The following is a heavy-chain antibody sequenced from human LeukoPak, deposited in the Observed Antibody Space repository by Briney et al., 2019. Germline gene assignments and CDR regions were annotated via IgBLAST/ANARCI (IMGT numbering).Heavy chain of an antibody. CDR3: ARGQGWCSGGSCYLYYFDY. D-gene: IGHD2-15*01. CDR1: GYTFTSYD. J-gene: IGHJ4*02. Sequence: ASVKVSCKASGYTFTSYDINWVRQATGHGLEWMGWMNPNSGNTGYAQKFQGRVTMTRNNSISTAYMELSSLRSEDTAVYYCARGQGWCSGGSCYLYYFDYWGQGTLVTVSS. V-gene: IGHV1-8*01. CDR2: MNPNSGNT.